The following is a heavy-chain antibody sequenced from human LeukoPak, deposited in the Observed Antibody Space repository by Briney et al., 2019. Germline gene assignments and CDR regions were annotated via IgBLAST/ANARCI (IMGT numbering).Heavy chain of an antibody. Sequence: ASVKVSCKASGYTFTGYYMHWVRQAPGQGLEWMGYIYPNSGATKYAQKFQGRVTITRDTSISTAYMELSGLGSDGTAVYYCGTLLSNGPFDYWGQGSLVTVSS. CDR1: GYTFTGYY. CDR2: IYPNSGAT. V-gene: IGHV1-2*02. CDR3: GTLLSNGPFDY. J-gene: IGHJ4*02.